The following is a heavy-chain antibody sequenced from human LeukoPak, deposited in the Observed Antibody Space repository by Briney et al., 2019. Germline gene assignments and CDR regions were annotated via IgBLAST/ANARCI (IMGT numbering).Heavy chain of an antibody. CDR3: ARADIIVVAGATPVGSGFEY. Sequence: ASVKVSCKASGYTFTGYYMHWVRQAPGQGLEWMGWISAHKGDTEYAQKFQGRVTMTRDTSTSTAYMELQSLTSDDTAVYYCARADIIVVAGATPVGSGFEYWGQGALITVS. CDR1: GYTFTGYY. V-gene: IGHV1-18*04. D-gene: IGHD2-15*01. CDR2: ISAHKGDT. J-gene: IGHJ4*02.